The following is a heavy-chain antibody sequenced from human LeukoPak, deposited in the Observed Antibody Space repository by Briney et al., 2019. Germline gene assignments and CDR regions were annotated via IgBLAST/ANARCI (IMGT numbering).Heavy chain of an antibody. D-gene: IGHD6-13*01. Sequence: SETLSLTCIVSGGSISSSSYYWGWIRQPPGKGLEWIGSIYYSGSTYYNPSLKSRVTISVDTSKNQFSLKLSSVTAADTAVYYCASKIAAAVTGWFDPWGQGTLVTVSS. J-gene: IGHJ5*02. CDR3: ASKIAAAVTGWFDP. CDR1: GGSISSSSYY. V-gene: IGHV4-39*07. CDR2: IYYSGST.